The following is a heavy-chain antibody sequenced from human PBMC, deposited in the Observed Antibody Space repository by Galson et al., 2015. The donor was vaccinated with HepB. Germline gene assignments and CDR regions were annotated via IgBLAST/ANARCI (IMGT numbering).Heavy chain of an antibody. D-gene: IGHD2-21*01. CDR3: ARVYGELWWWADY. CDR1: GFTFSDYY. J-gene: IGHJ4*02. V-gene: IGHV3-11*01. Sequence: SLRLSCAASGFTFSDYYMSWIRQAPGKGLEWVSYISSNGSTIYYADSVKGRFTISRDNAKNSLYLQMNSLRAEDTAVYYCARVYGELWWWADYWGQGTLVTVSS. CDR2: ISSNGSTI.